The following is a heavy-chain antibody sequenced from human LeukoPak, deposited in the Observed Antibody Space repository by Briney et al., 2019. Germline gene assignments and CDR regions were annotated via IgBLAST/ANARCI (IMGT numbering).Heavy chain of an antibody. Sequence: GGSLRLSCAASGFTFSSYSMNWGRQAPGKGLEWVSSISSSTNYIYYADSVKGRFSVSRDNAKNSLYLQMNSLRAEDTAVYYCARIAMVRGVIKREIDYWGQGTLVTVSS. J-gene: IGHJ4*02. V-gene: IGHV3-21*01. CDR1: GFTFSSYS. CDR3: ARIAMVRGVIKREIDY. CDR2: ISSSTNYI. D-gene: IGHD3-10*01.